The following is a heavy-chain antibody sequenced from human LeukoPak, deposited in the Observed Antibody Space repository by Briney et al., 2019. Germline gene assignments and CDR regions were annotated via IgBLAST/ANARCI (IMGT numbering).Heavy chain of an antibody. CDR1: GFTFDDYG. CDR2: ISSSSSYI. CDR3: ARSKIDY. Sequence: GGSLRLSCAASGFTFDDYGMSWVRQAPGKGLEWVSSISSSSSYIYYADSVKGRFTISRDNAKNSLYLQMSSLRADDTALYYCARSKIDYWGQGTLVTVSS. D-gene: IGHD4-11*01. J-gene: IGHJ4*02. V-gene: IGHV3-21*01.